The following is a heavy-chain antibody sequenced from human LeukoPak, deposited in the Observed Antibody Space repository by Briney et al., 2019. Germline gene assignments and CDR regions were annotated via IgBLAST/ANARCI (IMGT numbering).Heavy chain of an antibody. CDR1: GGSFRGYD. D-gene: IGHD2-2*01. CDR3: ARVRYCSSTSCYQGSNWFDP. J-gene: IGHJ5*02. CDR2: INYSGGT. Sequence: SETLSLTCAVYGGSFRGYDWSWIRQPPGKGLEWIGEINYSGGTHYNPSLKSRVTISVDTSKNQFSLKLSSVTAADTAVYYCARVRYCSSTSCYQGSNWFDPWGQGTLVTVSS. V-gene: IGHV4-34*09.